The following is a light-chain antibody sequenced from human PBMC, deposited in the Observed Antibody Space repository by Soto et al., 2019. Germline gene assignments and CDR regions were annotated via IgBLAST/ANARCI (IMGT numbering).Light chain of an antibody. CDR2: GNS. CDR3: QSYDSSLSVPDV. Sequence: QSVLTQPPSVSGAPGQRVTISCTGSSSNIGAGYDVHWYQQLPGTAPKLLIYGNSNRPSGVPDRFSGSKSGTSASLAITGLQAEDEADYYCQSYDSSLSVPDVFGTGIKLTVL. V-gene: IGLV1-40*01. CDR1: SSNIGAGYD. J-gene: IGLJ1*01.